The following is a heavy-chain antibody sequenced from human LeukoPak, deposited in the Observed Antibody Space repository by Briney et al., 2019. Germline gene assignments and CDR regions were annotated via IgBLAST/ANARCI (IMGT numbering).Heavy chain of an antibody. D-gene: IGHD3-3*01. CDR3: ARGPINDFWSGYYTAVVDY. Sequence: ASVKVSCKASGYTFTSYGSSWVRQAPGQGLEWMGWLSAYNGNTNYAQKLQGRVTMTTDTSTSTAYMELSSLRSEDTAVYYCARGPINDFWSGYYTAVVDYWGQGTLVTVSS. J-gene: IGHJ4*02. CDR2: LSAYNGNT. CDR1: GYTFTSYG. V-gene: IGHV1-18*01.